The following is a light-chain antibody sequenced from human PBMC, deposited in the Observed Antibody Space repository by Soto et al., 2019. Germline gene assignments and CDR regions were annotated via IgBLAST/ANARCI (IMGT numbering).Light chain of an antibody. CDR1: QSVYNN. Sequence: EVVMTQSPATLSVSPGERATLSCRTSQSVYNNLAWYLQKPGQAPRLLISGASTRSTGIPARFGGSGSGTEFTLTINSLQSEDFAVYYCQQYNSWPLTFGGGTKVEIK. CDR3: QQYNSWPLT. J-gene: IGKJ4*01. CDR2: GAS. V-gene: IGKV3D-15*01.